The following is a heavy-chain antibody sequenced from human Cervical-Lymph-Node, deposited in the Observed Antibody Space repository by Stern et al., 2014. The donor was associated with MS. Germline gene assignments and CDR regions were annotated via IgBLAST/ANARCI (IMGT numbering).Heavy chain of an antibody. Sequence: QVQLQESGPGLVKPSETLSLTCSVSGDSINSSRFYWGWIRQSPGQGLEWIGSVYYSGTTYYNPSLKSRVTISVDTSRTQFPVRLSFVTAADTAVYFCATSIRYLYYFDYWGQGTLVTVSS. J-gene: IGHJ4*02. D-gene: IGHD3-9*01. CDR3: ATSIRYLYYFDY. CDR2: VYYSGTT. CDR1: GDSINSSRFY. V-gene: IGHV4-39*01.